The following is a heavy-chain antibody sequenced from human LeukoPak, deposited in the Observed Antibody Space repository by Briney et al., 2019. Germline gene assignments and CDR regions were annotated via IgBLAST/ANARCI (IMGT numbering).Heavy chain of an antibody. D-gene: IGHD6-13*01. Sequence: PGGSLRLSCAASGFTFSSYGMHWVRQAPGKGLEWVAVIWYDGSNKYYADSVKGRFTISRDNSKNTLYLQMNSLRAEDTAVYYCARGGGSSWYVTYYYYYGMDVWGQGTTVTISS. CDR1: GFTFSSYG. J-gene: IGHJ6*02. V-gene: IGHV3-33*01. CDR3: ARGGGSSWYVTYYYYYGMDV. CDR2: IWYDGSNK.